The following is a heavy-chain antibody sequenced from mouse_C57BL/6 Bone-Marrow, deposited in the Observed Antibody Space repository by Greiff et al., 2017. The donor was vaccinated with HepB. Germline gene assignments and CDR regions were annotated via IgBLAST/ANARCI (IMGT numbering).Heavy chain of an antibody. Sequence: VQLQQPGAELVRPGSSVKLSCKASGYTFTSYWMHWVKQRPIQGLEWIGNIDPSDSETQYNQKFKDKATLTVDKSSSTAYMQLSSLTSEDSAVYYCARSIYYYGSRYWYFDVWGTGTTVTVSS. CDR3: ARSIYYYGSRYWYFDV. CDR1: GYTFTSYW. D-gene: IGHD1-1*01. CDR2: IDPSDSET. V-gene: IGHV1-52*01. J-gene: IGHJ1*03.